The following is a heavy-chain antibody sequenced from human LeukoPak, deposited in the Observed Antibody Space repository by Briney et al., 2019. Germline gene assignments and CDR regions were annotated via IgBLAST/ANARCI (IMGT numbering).Heavy chain of an antibody. CDR2: IKSKTDGGTT. V-gene: IGHV3-15*01. J-gene: IGHJ4*02. D-gene: IGHD4-23*01. Sequence: PGGSLRLSCAASGFTFSNAWMSCVRQAPGKGLEWVGRIKSKTDGGTTDYAAPVKGRFTISRDDSKNTLYLQMNSLKTEDTAVYYCTTDRDNSHFDYWGQGTLVTVSS. CDR1: GFTFSNAW. CDR3: TTDRDNSHFDY.